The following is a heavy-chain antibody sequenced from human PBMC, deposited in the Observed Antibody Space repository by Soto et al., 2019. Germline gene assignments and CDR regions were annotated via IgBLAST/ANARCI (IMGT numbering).Heavy chain of an antibody. CDR2: IIPIFGTA. CDR3: ARDSGYSGYEMVNGCMDV. CDR1: GGTFSSYA. Sequence: SVKVSCKASGGTFSSYAISWVRQAPGQGLEWMGGIIPIFGTANYAQKFQGRVTITADESTSTAYMELSSLRSEDTAVYYCARDSGYSGYEMVNGCMDVWGQGTTVTVSS. V-gene: IGHV1-69*13. D-gene: IGHD5-12*01. J-gene: IGHJ6*02.